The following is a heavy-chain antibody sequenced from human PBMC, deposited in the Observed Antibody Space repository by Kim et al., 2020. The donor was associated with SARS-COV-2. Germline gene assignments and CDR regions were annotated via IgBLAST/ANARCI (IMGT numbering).Heavy chain of an antibody. CDR1: GGSFSGYY. Sequence: SETLSLTCAVYGGSFSGYYWSWIRQPPGKGLEWIGEINHSGSTNYNPSLKSRVTISVDTSKNQFSLKLSSVTAADTAVYYCARGGFDSSSWYGRWGGMDVWGQGTTVTVSS. J-gene: IGHJ6*02. CDR2: INHSGST. V-gene: IGHV4-34*01. D-gene: IGHD6-13*01. CDR3: ARGGFDSSSWYGRWGGMDV.